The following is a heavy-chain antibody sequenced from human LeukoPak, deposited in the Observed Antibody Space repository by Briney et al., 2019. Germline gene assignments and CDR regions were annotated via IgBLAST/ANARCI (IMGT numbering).Heavy chain of an antibody. CDR2: INYTGST. CDR3: ARVAGYLPTRWFDP. D-gene: IGHD6-25*01. J-gene: IGHJ5*02. Sequence: SETLSLTCAVYGGSFSGFYWSWIRHVPGKGLEWIGEINYTGSTSYNPSLKSRVTISVDTSQNQFFLLLTSVTAADTAVYYCARVAGYLPTRWFDPWGQGTLVTVSS. CDR1: GGSFSGFY. V-gene: IGHV4-34*01.